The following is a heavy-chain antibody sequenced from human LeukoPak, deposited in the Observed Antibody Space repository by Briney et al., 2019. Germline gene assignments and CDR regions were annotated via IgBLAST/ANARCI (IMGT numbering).Heavy chain of an antibody. D-gene: IGHD2-15*01. V-gene: IGHV1-2*02. Sequence: VASVKVSCKASGYTFTYYYIHWVRQAPGQGLEWMGWINPYSGDTNYAQKFQGRVTMTRDTSITTAYMDLSRLKSDDTAVYYCARASVENTLRIDDYWGQGTLVTVSS. J-gene: IGHJ4*02. CDR3: ARASVENTLRIDDY. CDR1: GYTFTYYY. CDR2: INPYSGDT.